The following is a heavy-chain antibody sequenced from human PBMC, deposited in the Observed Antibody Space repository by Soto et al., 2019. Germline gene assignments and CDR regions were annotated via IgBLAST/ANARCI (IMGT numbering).Heavy chain of an antibody. D-gene: IGHD2-21*01. Sequence: EVQLVESGGGLVQPGESLRLSCAASGLTFRSYWMHWVRQAPGKGLVWVSRINTDGSVAMYVDSVKGRCTISRDNAKNTLYLHMNSLRAEDTAVYYCVRDMQLWRLDSWRQGTLVTVSS. V-gene: IGHV3-74*03. CDR1: GLTFRSYW. CDR2: INTDGSVA. J-gene: IGHJ4*02. CDR3: VRDMQLWRLDS.